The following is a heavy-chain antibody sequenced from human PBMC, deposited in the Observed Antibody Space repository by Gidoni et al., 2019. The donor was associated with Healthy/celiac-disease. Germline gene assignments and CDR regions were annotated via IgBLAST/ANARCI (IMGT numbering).Heavy chain of an antibody. D-gene: IGHD1-26*01. CDR1: GITFSGSA. J-gene: IGHJ5*02. V-gene: IGHV3-73*02. Sequence: EVQLVESGGGWVQPGGSLKLSCAASGITFSGSAMPWVRQAPGKGLELVSRIRSKANRYATAYAASVKVRCTISRDDSKSTAYLQMHSLKTEDSAVYYCTSWRGATLLFDPWGQGTLVTVSS. CDR3: TSWRGATLLFDP. CDR2: IRSKANRYAT.